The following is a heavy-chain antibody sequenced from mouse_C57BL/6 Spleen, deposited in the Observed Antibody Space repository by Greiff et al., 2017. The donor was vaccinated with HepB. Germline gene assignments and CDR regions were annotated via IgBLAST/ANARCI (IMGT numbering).Heavy chain of an antibody. D-gene: IGHD1-1*02. Sequence: GPARGKPWAAGRRGCNSSAYEVRDSWLHGVRERPGKGLEWIGRIYPGDGDTNYNGKFKGKATLTADKSSSTAYMQLSSLTSEDSAVYFCERGGGFADWGQGTLVTVSA. CDR2: IYPGDGDT. V-gene: IGHV1-82*01. CDR1: AYEVRDSW. CDR3: ERGGGFAD. J-gene: IGHJ3*01.